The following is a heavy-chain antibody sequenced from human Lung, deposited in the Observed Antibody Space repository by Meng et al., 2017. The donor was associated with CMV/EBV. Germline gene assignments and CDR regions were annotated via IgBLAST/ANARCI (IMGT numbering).Heavy chain of an antibody. V-gene: IGHV3-21*01. CDR2: ISTSDYI. CDR3: ARGVGSYDFWSAYSYYYGQDV. CDR1: GFTFSDYS. J-gene: IGHJ6*02. D-gene: IGHD3-3*01. Sequence: GGSLRLSCTASGFTFSDYSMNWVRQAPGKGLEWVSSISTSDYIYYPDSVRARFTISRDNAKHSLDLQMNSLRAENTAVYYCARGVGSYDFWSAYSYYYGQDVWGQGXTVTVSS.